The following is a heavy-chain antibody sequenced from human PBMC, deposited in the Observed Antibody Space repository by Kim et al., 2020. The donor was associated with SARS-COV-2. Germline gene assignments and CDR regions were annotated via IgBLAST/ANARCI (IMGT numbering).Heavy chain of an antibody. Sequence: GGSLRLSCAASGFTFSSYWMSWVRQAPGKGLEWVANIKQDGSEKDYVDSVKGRFTISRDNAKNSLYLQMSNLRAEDTALYYCAGRGSSRYYSYYMDVWG. D-gene: IGHD6-6*01. CDR2: IKQDGSEK. V-gene: IGHV3-7*01. J-gene: IGHJ6*03. CDR1: GFTFSSYW. CDR3: AGRGSSRYYSYYMDV.